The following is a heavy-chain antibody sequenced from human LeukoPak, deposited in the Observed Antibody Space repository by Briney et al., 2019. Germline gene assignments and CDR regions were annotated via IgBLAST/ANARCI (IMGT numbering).Heavy chain of an antibody. CDR2: INHSGST. D-gene: IGHD3-22*01. V-gene: IGHV4-34*01. J-gene: IGHJ5*02. Sequence: SETLSLTCAVYGGSFSDYYWSWIRQPPGKGLEWIGEINHSGSTNYNPPLKSRVTISVDTSKNQFSLNLSSVTAADTAVYYCARGSKYYYDSSGFPNWFDPWGQGTLVTVSS. CDR3: ARGSKYYYDSSGFPNWFDP. CDR1: GGSFSDYY.